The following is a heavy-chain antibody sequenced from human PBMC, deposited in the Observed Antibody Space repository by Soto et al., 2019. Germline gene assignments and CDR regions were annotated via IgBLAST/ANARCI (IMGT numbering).Heavy chain of an antibody. D-gene: IGHD2-21*02. Sequence: SETLSLTCTVTGDSISSRSYYWGWIRQPPGKGLEWIGSIYYSGSTYNNPSLRSRVSMSIDTSKDQFSLKLKSVTAADAALYFCARQRTSVVTKAYFDVWGPGSMVTVSS. J-gene: IGHJ4*02. CDR3: ARQRTSVVTKAYFDV. CDR1: GDSISSRSYY. V-gene: IGHV4-39*01. CDR2: IYYSGST.